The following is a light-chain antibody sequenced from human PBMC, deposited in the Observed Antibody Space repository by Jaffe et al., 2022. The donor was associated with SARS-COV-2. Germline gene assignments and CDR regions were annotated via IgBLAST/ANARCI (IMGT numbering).Light chain of an antibody. Sequence: QSVLTQPPSVSAAPGQEVTISCSGSTSNIGNNYVSWYQQFPGTTPQLLIYENNKRPSGIPDRFSGSKSGTSATLGITGLQTGDEADYYCGTWDNSLSAGVFGGGTKLTVL. V-gene: IGLV1-51*02. CDR1: TSNIGNNY. CDR3: GTWDNSLSAGV. J-gene: IGLJ3*02. CDR2: ENN.